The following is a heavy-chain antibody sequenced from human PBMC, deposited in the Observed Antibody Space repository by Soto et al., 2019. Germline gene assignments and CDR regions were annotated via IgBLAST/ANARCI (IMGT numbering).Heavy chain of an antibody. J-gene: IGHJ3*02. CDR3: ARTARVVGGVDI. CDR2: ISSSSSYT. V-gene: IGHV3-11*05. CDR1: GFTFSAYY. D-gene: IGHD1-26*01. Sequence: QVQLVESGGGLVKPGGSLRLSCAASGFTFSAYYMSWIRQAPGKGLEWVSYISSSSSYTNYADSVKGRFTISRDNAKNSLYLQMNSLRAEDTAVYYCARTARVVGGVDIWGQGTMVTVSS.